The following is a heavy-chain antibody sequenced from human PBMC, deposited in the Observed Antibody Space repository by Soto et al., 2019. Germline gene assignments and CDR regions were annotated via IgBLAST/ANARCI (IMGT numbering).Heavy chain of an antibody. D-gene: IGHD3-10*01. V-gene: IGHV1-3*01. CDR1: GYTFTSYA. CDR3: ARDRIDYGSGSPGDY. J-gene: IGHJ4*02. Sequence: QVQLVQSGAEVKKPGASVKVSCKASGYTFTSYAMHWVRQAPGQRLEWMEWINADNGNTKYSQKFQGRVTITRDTSAITAYMELSSLRSEDTAVYYCARDRIDYGSGSPGDYWVQGTLVTVSS. CDR2: INADNGNT.